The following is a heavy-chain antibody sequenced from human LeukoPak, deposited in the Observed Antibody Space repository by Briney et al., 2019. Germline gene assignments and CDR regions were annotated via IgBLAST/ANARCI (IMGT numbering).Heavy chain of an antibody. CDR3: ARGDWTYYGSGSYYLY. Sequence: PEASVKVSCKASGYTFTGYYMHWVRQAPGQGLEWMGWINPNSGGTNYAQKFQGRVTMTRDTSISTAYMELSRLRSDDTAVYYCARGDWTYYGSGSYYLYWGQGTLVTVSS. V-gene: IGHV1-2*02. CDR1: GYTFTGYY. D-gene: IGHD3-10*01. J-gene: IGHJ4*02. CDR2: INPNSGGT.